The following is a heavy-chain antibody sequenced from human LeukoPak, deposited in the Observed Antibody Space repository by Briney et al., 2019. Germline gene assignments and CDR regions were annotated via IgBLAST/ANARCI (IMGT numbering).Heavy chain of an antibody. CDR2: INHSGST. J-gene: IGHJ5*02. V-gene: IGHV4-34*01. Sequence: SETLSLTCAVYGGSFSGYYWSWIRQPPGKGLEWIGEINHSGSTNYNPSLKSRVTMSVDTSKNQFSLKLSSVTAADTAVYYCARDKGPTTVTTIRVFSYWFDPWGQGTLVTVSS. CDR1: GGSFSGYY. CDR3: ARDKGPTTVTTIRVFSYWFDP. D-gene: IGHD4-17*01.